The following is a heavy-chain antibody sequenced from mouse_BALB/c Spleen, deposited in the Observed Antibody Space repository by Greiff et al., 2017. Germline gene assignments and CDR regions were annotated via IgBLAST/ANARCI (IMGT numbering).Heavy chain of an antibody. Sequence: EVQRVESGGGLVQPGGSLRLSCATSGFTFTDYYMSWVRQPPGKALEWLGFIRNKANGYTTEYSASVKGRFTISRDNSQSILYLQMNTLRAEDSATYYCARDIYDSYWGQGTLVTVSA. D-gene: IGHD2-4*01. CDR1: GFTFTDYY. CDR3: ARDIYDSY. V-gene: IGHV7-3*02. J-gene: IGHJ3*01. CDR2: IRNKANGYTT.